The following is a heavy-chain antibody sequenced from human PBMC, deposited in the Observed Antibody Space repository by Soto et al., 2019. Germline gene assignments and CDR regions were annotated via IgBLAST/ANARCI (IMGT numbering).Heavy chain of an antibody. D-gene: IGHD1-7*01. Sequence: QVQLVQSGAEVKKPGSSVKVSCKASGGTFSSYAISWVRQAPGQGLEWMGGIIPIFGTANYAQKFQGRVTITADESTSTAYMELSSLRSEDTAVYYCARWGQLELRSYGQDAFDISGQGTMVTVSS. CDR1: GGTFSSYA. V-gene: IGHV1-69*01. CDR2: IIPIFGTA. CDR3: ARWGQLELRSYGQDAFDI. J-gene: IGHJ3*02.